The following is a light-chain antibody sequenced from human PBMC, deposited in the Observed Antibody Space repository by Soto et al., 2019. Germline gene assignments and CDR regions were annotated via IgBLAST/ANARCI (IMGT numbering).Light chain of an antibody. J-gene: IGLJ1*01. V-gene: IGLV2-14*03. Sequence: QSALTQPASVSGSLGQSITISCTGTSSDVGGFDYVSWYQHQLGKAPKLIIYDVTSRPSGVSSHFSGSKSGNTASLTISGLLAEDEADYHCCSYTSSNTYVFGTGTKVTVL. CDR1: SSDVGGFDY. CDR3: CSYTSSNTYV. CDR2: DVT.